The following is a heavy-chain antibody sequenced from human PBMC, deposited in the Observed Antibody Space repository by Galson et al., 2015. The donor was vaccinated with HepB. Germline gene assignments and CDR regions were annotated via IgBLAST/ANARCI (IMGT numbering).Heavy chain of an antibody. CDR2: ISYDGSNK. D-gene: IGHD6-13*01. V-gene: IGHV3-30-3*01. CDR1: GFTFSSYA. J-gene: IGHJ3*02. CDR3: ARDKLAAAGVHDAFDI. Sequence: SLRLSCAASGFTFSSYAMHWVRQAPGKGLEWVAVISYDGSNKYYADSVKGRFTISRDNSKNTLYLQMNSLRAEDTAVYYCARDKLAAAGVHDAFDIWGQGTMVTVSS.